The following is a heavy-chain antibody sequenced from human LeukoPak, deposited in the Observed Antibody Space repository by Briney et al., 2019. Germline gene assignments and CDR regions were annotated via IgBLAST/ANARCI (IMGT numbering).Heavy chain of an antibody. CDR2: INGSGAST. V-gene: IGHV3-23*01. CDR1: GFTFSSYA. Sequence: GGSLRLSCAASGFTFSSYAMSWVRQAPGKGLEWVSDINGSGASTYYADSVRGRFTISRDTSKNMVFLQMNSLRVEDTAVYYCARGIDYWGRGTLVTVSS. J-gene: IGHJ4*02. CDR3: ARGIDY.